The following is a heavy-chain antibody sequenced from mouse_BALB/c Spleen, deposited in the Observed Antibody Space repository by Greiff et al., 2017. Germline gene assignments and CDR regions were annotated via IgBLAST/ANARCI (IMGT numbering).Heavy chain of an antibody. Sequence: EVMLVESGGGLVQPGGSRKLSCAASGFTFSSFGMHWVRQAPEKGLEWVAYISSGSSTIYYADTVKGRFTISRDNPKNTLFLQMTSLRSEDTAMYYCARRSDYYGSSYFDYWGQGTTLTVSS. CDR1: GFTFSSFG. CDR2: ISSGSSTI. D-gene: IGHD1-1*01. V-gene: IGHV5-17*02. J-gene: IGHJ2*01. CDR3: ARRSDYYGSSYFDY.